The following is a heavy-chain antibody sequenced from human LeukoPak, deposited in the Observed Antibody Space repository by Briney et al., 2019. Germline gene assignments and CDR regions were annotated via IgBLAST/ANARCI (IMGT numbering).Heavy chain of an antibody. Sequence: SETLSLTCAVSGDSISSYYWSWIRQPPGKGLEWLAYIYASGSTDYNPSLKSRVTISVDTSKNQISLKLSSVTAADTAVYYCARGGSALIDSWGQGTLVTVSS. CDR2: IYASGST. V-gene: IGHV4-4*09. D-gene: IGHD2-15*01. J-gene: IGHJ4*02. CDR3: ARGGSALIDS. CDR1: GDSISSYY.